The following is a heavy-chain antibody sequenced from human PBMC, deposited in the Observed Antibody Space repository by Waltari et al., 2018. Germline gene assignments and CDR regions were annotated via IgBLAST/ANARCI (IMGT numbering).Heavy chain of an antibody. CDR3: ASPSGSYSFYYFDY. D-gene: IGHD3-10*01. J-gene: IGHJ4*02. Sequence: EVQLVESGGGLVKPGGSLRLSCAASGFTFSSYSMTWVRQAPGKGLEWVSSISSSSSYIYYADSVKGRFTISRYNAKNSLYLQMNSLRAEDTAVYYCASPSGSYSFYYFDYWGQGTLVTVSS. V-gene: IGHV3-21*01. CDR2: ISSSSSYI. CDR1: GFTFSSYS.